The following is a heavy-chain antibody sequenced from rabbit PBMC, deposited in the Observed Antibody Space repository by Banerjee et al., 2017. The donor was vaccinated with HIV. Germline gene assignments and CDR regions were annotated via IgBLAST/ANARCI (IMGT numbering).Heavy chain of an antibody. CDR1: GFSFSSSYY. Sequence: QSLEESGGGLVQPEGSLTLTCTASGFSFSSSYYMCWVRQAPGKGLEWIACIYAGSGSIYYASWAKGRFTITKTSSTTVTLQMTSLTAADTATYFRARERFSGYGYDDLWGPGTLVTVS. CDR3: ARERFSGYGYDDL. J-gene: IGHJ4*01. V-gene: IGHV1S40*01. CDR2: IYAGSGSI. D-gene: IGHD6-1*01.